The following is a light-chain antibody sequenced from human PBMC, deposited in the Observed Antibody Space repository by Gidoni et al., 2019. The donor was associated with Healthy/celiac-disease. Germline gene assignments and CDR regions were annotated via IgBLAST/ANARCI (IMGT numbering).Light chain of an antibody. Sequence: EIVLTQPPATLSLSPGERATLSCRPSQSVSSYLAWYQQKPGQAPRLLSYDASNRATGIPARFSGSGSGTDFTLTISSLEPEDFAVYYCQQRSNWPTFGQGTKVEIK. CDR2: DAS. CDR3: QQRSNWPT. J-gene: IGKJ1*01. CDR1: QSVSSY. V-gene: IGKV3-11*01.